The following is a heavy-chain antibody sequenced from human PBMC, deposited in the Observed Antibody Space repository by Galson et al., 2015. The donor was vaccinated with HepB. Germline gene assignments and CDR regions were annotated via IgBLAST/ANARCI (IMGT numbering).Heavy chain of an antibody. D-gene: IGHD5-18*01. CDR3: AKDPTTGYSYGPRSY. CDR2: ISGSGSST. V-gene: IGHV3-23*01. J-gene: IGHJ4*02. CDR1: GFPFSSYA. Sequence: SLRLSCAASGFPFSSYAMSWVRQAPGKGLEWVSAISGSGSSTYYADSVKGRFTISIDNSKNTLYLQMNSLRAEDTAVNYCAKDPTTGYSYGPRSYWGQGTLVTVSS.